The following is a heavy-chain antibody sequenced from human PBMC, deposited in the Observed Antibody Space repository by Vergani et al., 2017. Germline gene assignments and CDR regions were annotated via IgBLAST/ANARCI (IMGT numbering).Heavy chain of an antibody. CDR1: GFTFSGSA. V-gene: IGHV3-73*02. J-gene: IGHJ5*02. CDR2: IRSKANSYAT. Sequence: EVQLVESGGGLVQPGGSLKLSCAASGFTFSGSAMHWVRQASGKGLEWVGRIRSKANSYATAYAASVKGRFTISRDDSKNTAYLQMNSLKTEDTAVYYCTRPYYYDSSGYGTWGQGTLVTVSS. CDR3: TRPYYYDSSGYGT. D-gene: IGHD3-22*01.